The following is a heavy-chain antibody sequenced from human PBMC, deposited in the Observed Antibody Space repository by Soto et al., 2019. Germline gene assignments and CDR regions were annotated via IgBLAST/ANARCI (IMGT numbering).Heavy chain of an antibody. CDR3: AREGHYYVSGTHYATVQY. CDR2: INPSGGFT. V-gene: IGHV1-46*01. Sequence: ASVKVSCKASGYTFTIYQMHWVRQAAGQGREWMGVINPSGGFTSYTQRFQGRVTVTSDTSTSTVYMELSSLRSEDTAVYYCAREGHYYVSGTHYATVQYWGQGTPVHVSS. CDR1: GYTFTIYQ. J-gene: IGHJ4*02. D-gene: IGHD3-10*01.